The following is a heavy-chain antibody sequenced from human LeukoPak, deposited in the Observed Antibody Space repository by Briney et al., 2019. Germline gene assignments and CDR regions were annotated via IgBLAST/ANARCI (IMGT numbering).Heavy chain of an antibody. CDR2: INHSGST. CDR1: GGSFSGYY. J-gene: IGHJ4*02. D-gene: IGHD3-22*01. CDR3: AGEQYYYDSSGYPLPLGY. Sequence: SETLSLTCAVYGGSFSGYYRSWIRQPPGKGLEWIGEINHSGSTNHNPSLKSRVTISVDTSKNQFSLKLSSVTAADTAVYYCAGEQYYYDSSGYPLPLGYWGQGTLVTVSS. V-gene: IGHV4-34*01.